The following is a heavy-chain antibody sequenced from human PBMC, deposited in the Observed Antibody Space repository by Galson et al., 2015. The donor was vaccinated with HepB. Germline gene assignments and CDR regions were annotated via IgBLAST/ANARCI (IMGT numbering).Heavy chain of an antibody. D-gene: IGHD2-2*01. CDR2: VIPIFGTA. CDR1: GGTFSSYA. V-gene: IGHV1-69*13. Sequence: SVKVSCKASGGTFSSYAISWVRQAPGQGLEWMGGVIPIFGTANYAQKFQGRVTITADESTSTAYMELSSLRSEDTAVYYCARGAQLLSSRNWFDPWGQGTLVTVSS. J-gene: IGHJ5*02. CDR3: ARGAQLLSSRNWFDP.